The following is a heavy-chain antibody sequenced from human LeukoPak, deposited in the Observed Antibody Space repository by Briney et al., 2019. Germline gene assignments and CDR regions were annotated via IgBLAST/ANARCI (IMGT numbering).Heavy chain of an antibody. D-gene: IGHD6-19*01. CDR2: ISSNGGST. V-gene: IGHV3-64*01. Sequence: GGSLRLSCAVSGFTFRTFAMHWVRQAPGKGLEYISGISSNGGSTYYANSVKGRFTISRDNSKDTLNLQMGSLRAEDMAVYYCVRTPVPGTTYFDYWGQGTLVTVSS. CDR1: GFTFRTFA. J-gene: IGHJ4*02. CDR3: VRTPVPGTTYFDY.